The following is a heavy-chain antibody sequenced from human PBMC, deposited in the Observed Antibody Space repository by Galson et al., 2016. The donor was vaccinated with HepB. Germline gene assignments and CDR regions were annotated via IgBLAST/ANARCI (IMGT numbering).Heavy chain of an antibody. CDR1: GHTFTTYA. CDR3: ASLFGTTGAFDI. D-gene: IGHD1-7*01. J-gene: IGHJ3*02. V-gene: IGHV1-3*01. CDR2: INAGDHNT. Sequence: SVKVSCKASGHTFTTYAIHWVRQAPGQRLEWMGWINAGDHNTRFSLRFQDRVTIRRDTSASTTYMELSSLRFDDTAVYYCASLFGTTGAFDIWGQGTMVTVSS.